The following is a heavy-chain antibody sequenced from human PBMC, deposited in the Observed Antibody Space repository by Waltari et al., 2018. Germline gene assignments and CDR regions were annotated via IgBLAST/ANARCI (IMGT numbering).Heavy chain of an antibody. Sequence: QVQLQESGPGLVKPAETLSLTCTVSGGPISNYYCSWIRQPPGKGLEWIGYISYSGSTTYSPSLKSRVTITVDTSKKQFSLKLNFVTAADTAVYYCARGSEGSYCSGGTCYSYYYMDVWGKGTTVTVSS. J-gene: IGHJ6*03. CDR1: GGPISNYY. CDR3: ARGSEGSYCSGGTCYSYYYMDV. V-gene: IGHV4-59*01. CDR2: ISYSGST. D-gene: IGHD2-15*01.